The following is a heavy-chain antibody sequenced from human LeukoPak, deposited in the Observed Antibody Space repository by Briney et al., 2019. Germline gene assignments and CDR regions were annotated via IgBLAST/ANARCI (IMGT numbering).Heavy chain of an antibody. J-gene: IGHJ6*03. V-gene: IGHV3-48*01. D-gene: IGHD6-19*01. Sequence: GGSLRLSCAASGFNFSSYAMNWVRQAPGKGLEWVSYISSSSSTIYYADSVKGRFTISRDNAKNSLYLQMNSLRAEDTAVYYCARSPYYYYMDVWGKGTTVTVSS. CDR2: ISSSSSTI. CDR1: GFNFSSYA. CDR3: ARSPYYYYMDV.